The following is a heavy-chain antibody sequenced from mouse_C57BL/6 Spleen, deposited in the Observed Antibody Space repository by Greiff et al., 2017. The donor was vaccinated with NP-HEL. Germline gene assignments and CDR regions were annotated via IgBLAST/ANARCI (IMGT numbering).Heavy chain of an antibody. CDR2: IDPSDSYT. CDR1: GYTFTSYW. V-gene: IGHV1-69*01. J-gene: IGHJ4*01. Sequence: VQLQQPGAELVMPGASVKLSCKASGYTFTSYWMHWVKQRPGKGLEWIGEIDPSDSYTNYNQKFKGKSTLTVDKSSSTAYMQLSSLTSEDSAVYYCARSPITTVVARGYYAMDYWGQGTSVTVSS. CDR3: ARSPITTVVARGYYAMDY. D-gene: IGHD1-1*01.